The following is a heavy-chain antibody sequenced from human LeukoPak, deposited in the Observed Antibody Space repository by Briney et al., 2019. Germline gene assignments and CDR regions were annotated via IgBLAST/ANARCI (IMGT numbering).Heavy chain of an antibody. CDR2: INPNSGGT. V-gene: IGHV1-2*02. J-gene: IGHJ6*03. D-gene: IGHD4-17*01. CDR3: ARVNLEDGDPYYYYYMDV. Sequence: ASVKVSCKASGYTFTGYYMHWVRQAPGQGLEWMGWINPNSGGTNYAQKFQGRVTMTRDTSISTAYMELSRLRSDDTAVYYCARVNLEDGDPYYYYYMDVWGKGTTVTVSS. CDR1: GYTFTGYY.